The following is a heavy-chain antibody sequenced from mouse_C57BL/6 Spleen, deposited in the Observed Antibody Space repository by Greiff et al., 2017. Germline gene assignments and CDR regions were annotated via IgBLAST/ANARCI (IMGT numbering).Heavy chain of an antibody. D-gene: IGHD1-1*02. CDR1: GFNIKDDY. Sequence: EVMLVESGAELVRPGASVKLSCTASGFNIKDDYMHWVKQRPEQGLEWIGWIDPENGDTEYASKFQGKATITADTSSNTAYLQLSSLTSEDTAVYYCTTGRVATEYWGKGTTLTVSS. V-gene: IGHV14-4*01. CDR2: IDPENGDT. J-gene: IGHJ2*01. CDR3: TTGRVATEY.